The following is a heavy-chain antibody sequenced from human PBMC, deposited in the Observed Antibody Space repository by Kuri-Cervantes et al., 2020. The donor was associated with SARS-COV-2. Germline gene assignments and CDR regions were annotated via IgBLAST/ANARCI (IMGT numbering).Heavy chain of an antibody. Sequence: GESLKISCAASGFTFSSYAMSWVRQAPGKGLGWVSAISGSGGSTYYADSVKGRFTISRDNSKNTLYLQMNSLRAEDTAVYYCAKEGAYGGGDCYSLGFDYWGQGTLVTVSS. CDR1: GFTFSSYA. CDR2: ISGSGGST. D-gene: IGHD2-21*02. V-gene: IGHV3-23*01. CDR3: AKEGAYGGGDCYSLGFDY. J-gene: IGHJ4*02.